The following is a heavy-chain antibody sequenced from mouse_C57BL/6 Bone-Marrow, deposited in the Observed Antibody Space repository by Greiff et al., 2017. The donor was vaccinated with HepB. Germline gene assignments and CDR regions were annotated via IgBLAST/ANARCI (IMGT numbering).Heavy chain of an antibody. J-gene: IGHJ2*01. D-gene: IGHD1-2*01. Sequence: VQLQESGAELVRPGTSVKMSCKASGYTFTNYWIGWAKQRPGHGLEWIGDIYPGGGYTNYNEKFKGKATLTADKSSSTAYMQFSSLTSEDSAIYYCARRGSLLRSYYFDYWGQGTTLTVSS. CDR2: IYPGGGYT. CDR3: ARRGSLLRSYYFDY. V-gene: IGHV1-63*01. CDR1: GYTFTNYW.